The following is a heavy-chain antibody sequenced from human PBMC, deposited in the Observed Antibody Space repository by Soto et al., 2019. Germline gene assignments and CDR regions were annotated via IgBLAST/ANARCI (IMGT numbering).Heavy chain of an antibody. CDR1: VASFSSTPYF. Sequence: PSETLSLTCSVSVASFSSTPYFWGWIRQPPGKGLEWIASSYYGGMTYYTPSLKSRVTISIDTSRSQFSLRLSSVTVADTAVYYCGKVLVGATGHTDSDSWGPGTLVTVSS. CDR3: GKVLVGATGHTDSDS. V-gene: IGHV4-39*01. J-gene: IGHJ4*02. D-gene: IGHD2-15*01. CDR2: SYYGGMT.